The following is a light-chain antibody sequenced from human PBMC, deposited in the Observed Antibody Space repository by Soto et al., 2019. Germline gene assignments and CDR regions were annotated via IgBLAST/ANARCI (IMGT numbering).Light chain of an antibody. J-gene: IGLJ2*01. CDR2: EVS. V-gene: IGLV2-14*01. CDR3: YSYTSSSTVV. CDR1: SSDVGGYKY. Sequence: QSVLTQPASVSGSPGQSITISCTGTSSDVGGYKYVSWYHQYPGKAPKLMIYEVSNRPSGVSDRFSGSKSGNTASLTISGLQAEDEGDYYSYSYTSSSTVVFGGGTKVTVL.